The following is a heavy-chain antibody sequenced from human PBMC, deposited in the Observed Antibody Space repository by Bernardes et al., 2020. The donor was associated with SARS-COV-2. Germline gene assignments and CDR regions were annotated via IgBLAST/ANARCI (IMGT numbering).Heavy chain of an antibody. V-gene: IGHV3-74*01. CDR2: INEDGTII. D-gene: IGHD2-15*01. CDR1: GFSVSAYW. CDR3: ARDFGGNSDY. Sequence: GSLRLSCAASGFSVSAYWMHWVRQAPGEGLVWVSRINEDGTIINYADSVRGRFTISRDIADNTLYLQMSSLRPEDTAVYYCARDFGGNSDYWGQGTLVTVSS. J-gene: IGHJ4*02.